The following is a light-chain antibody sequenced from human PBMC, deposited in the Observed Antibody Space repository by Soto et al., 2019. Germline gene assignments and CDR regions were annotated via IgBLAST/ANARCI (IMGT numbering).Light chain of an antibody. CDR3: QQYGRT. V-gene: IGKV3-20*01. J-gene: IGKJ1*01. Sequence: EIVLTQSPATLSVSPGERATLSCRASQSVGPNLAWYQQKPGQAPRLLIYGASSRATGIPDRFSGSGSGTDFTLTISRLEPEDFAVYYCQQYGRTFGQGTKVDIK. CDR2: GAS. CDR1: QSVGPN.